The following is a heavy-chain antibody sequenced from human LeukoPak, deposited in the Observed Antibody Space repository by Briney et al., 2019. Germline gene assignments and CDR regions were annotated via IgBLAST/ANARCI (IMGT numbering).Heavy chain of an antibody. CDR2: IYYSGST. D-gene: IGHD4-23*01. Sequence: SETLSLTCTVYGGSISSYYWSWIRQPPGKGLEWIGYIYYSGSTNYNPSLKRRVTISVDTSKNQFSLKLSSVTAADTAVYYCARHFHYGGFQYYYYYYGMDVWGQGTTVTVSS. J-gene: IGHJ6*02. CDR1: GGSISSYY. CDR3: ARHFHYGGFQYYYYYYGMDV. V-gene: IGHV4-59*08.